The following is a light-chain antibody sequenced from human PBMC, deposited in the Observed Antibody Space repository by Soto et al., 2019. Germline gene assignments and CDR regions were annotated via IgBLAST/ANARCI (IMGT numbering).Light chain of an antibody. J-gene: IGKJ3*01. CDR2: DAS. V-gene: IGKV3-11*01. CDR1: QSVSSY. CDR3: QQRSNFFT. Sequence: EIVLTQSPATLSLSPGERATLSCRASQSVSSYLAWYQQKPGQAPRLLIYDASNRATGIPARFSGSGSGTDFTLTISILEPEDFAVYYCQQRSNFFTFGPGTKVDIK.